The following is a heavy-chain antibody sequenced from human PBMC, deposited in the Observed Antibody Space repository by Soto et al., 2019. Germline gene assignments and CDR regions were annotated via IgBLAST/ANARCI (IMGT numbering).Heavy chain of an antibody. CDR3: AKDSTENWYFDY. CDR2: ISYDGSNK. V-gene: IGHV3-30*18. J-gene: IGHJ4*02. CDR1: GFTFSSYG. D-gene: IGHD1-1*01. Sequence: QVQLVESGGGVVQPGRSLRLSCAASGFTFSSYGRHWVRQAPGKGLEWVAVISYDGSNKYYADSVKGRFTISRDNSKNTLYLQMNSLRAEDTAVYYCAKDSTENWYFDYWGQGTLVTVSS.